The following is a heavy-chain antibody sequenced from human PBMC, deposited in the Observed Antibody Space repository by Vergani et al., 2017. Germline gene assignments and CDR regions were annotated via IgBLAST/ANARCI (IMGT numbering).Heavy chain of an antibody. D-gene: IGHD6-19*01. CDR2: ISWNSGSI. V-gene: IGHV3-9*01. CDR1: GFTFDDYA. J-gene: IGHJ4*02. Sequence: EVQLVESGGGLVQPGRSLRLSCAASGFTFDDYAMHWVRPAPGKGLEWVSGISWNSGSIGYADSVKGRFTISRDNAQNSLYLQMNSLRAEDTALYYCAKGRIAVAGIAVNYFDYWGQGTLVTVSS. CDR3: AKGRIAVAGIAVNYFDY.